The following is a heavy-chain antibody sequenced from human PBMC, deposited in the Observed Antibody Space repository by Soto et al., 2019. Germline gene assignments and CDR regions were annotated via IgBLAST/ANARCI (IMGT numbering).Heavy chain of an antibody. J-gene: IGHJ5*02. V-gene: IGHV4-39*01. CDR2: IYYSGST. CDR3: ARGGGDDFWSGYPAPYPANWFDH. Sequence: SETLSLTCTVSGCSISSSSYYWGWIRQPPGEGLEWIGSIYYSGSTYYNPSLKSRVAISVDTSKNQFSLKLSSVTAADTAVYYCARGGGDDFWSGYPAPYPANWFDHWGQGTLVTVSS. CDR1: GCSISSSSYY. D-gene: IGHD3-3*01.